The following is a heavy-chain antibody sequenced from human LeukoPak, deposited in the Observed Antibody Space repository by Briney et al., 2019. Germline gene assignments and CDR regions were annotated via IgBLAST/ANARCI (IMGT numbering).Heavy chain of an antibody. CDR1: GYTFTGYY. Sequence: GASVKVSCKASGYTFTGYYMHWVRQAPGQGLEWMGWINPNSGVTNYAQKFQGRVTMTRDTSIITAYMEVSRLRSDDTAVYYCARAYYYASGSFDYWGQGTLVTVSS. CDR3: ARAYYYASGSFDY. J-gene: IGHJ4*02. V-gene: IGHV1-2*02. D-gene: IGHD3-10*01. CDR2: INPNSGVT.